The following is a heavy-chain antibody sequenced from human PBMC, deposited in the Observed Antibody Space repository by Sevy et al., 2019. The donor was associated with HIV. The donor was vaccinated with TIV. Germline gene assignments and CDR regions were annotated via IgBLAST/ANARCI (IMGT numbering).Heavy chain of an antibody. Sequence: ASVKVSCKASGFTFTSSAVQWVRQARGQRLEWIGWIVVGSGNTNYAQTFQERVTITRDMSTSTAYMELSSLRSEDTAVYYCAASSRSYCGGDCYDTFDYWGQGTLVTVSS. D-gene: IGHD2-21*02. V-gene: IGHV1-58*01. J-gene: IGHJ4*02. CDR2: IVVGSGNT. CDR3: AASSRSYCGGDCYDTFDY. CDR1: GFTFTSSA.